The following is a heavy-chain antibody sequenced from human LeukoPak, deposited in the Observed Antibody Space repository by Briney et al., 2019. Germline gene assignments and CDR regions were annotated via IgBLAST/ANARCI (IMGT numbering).Heavy chain of an antibody. Sequence: ASVKVSCKASGYTFTSYGISWVRQAPGQGLEWMGWISAYNGNTNYAQKLQGRVTMTTDTSTSTAYMELRSLRSDDTAVYYCARGPGFLEWLPDFDYWGQGTLVTVSS. CDR1: GYTFTSYG. J-gene: IGHJ4*02. V-gene: IGHV1-18*01. CDR2: ISAYNGNT. D-gene: IGHD3-3*01. CDR3: ARGPGFLEWLPDFDY.